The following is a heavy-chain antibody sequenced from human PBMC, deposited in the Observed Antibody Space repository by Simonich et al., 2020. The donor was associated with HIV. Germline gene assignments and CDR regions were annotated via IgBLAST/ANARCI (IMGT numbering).Heavy chain of an antibody. V-gene: IGHV3-23*01. CDR1: GFTFSSYA. J-gene: IGHJ4*02. CDR3: AKDRYYNFWSGYDDY. Sequence: EVQLLESGGGLVQPGGSLRLSCAASGFTFSSYARSWVRQAQGKGGGRGSAIGGMGGSTYYADSGKGRFTISRDNSKNTLYLQMNSLRAEDTAVYYCAKDRYYNFWSGYDDYWGQGTLVTVSS. CDR2: IGGMGGST. D-gene: IGHD3-3*01.